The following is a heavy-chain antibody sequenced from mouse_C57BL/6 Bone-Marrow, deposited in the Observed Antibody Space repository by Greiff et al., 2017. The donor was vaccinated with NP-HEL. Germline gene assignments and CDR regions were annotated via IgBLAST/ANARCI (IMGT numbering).Heavy chain of an antibody. CDR2: ISSGGSYT. D-gene: IGHD1-1*01. J-gene: IGHJ3*01. CDR3: ARGYYGSSYGFAY. Sequence: EVQVVESGGDLVKPGGSLKLSCAASGFTFSSYGMSWVRQTPDKRLEWVATISSGGSYTYYPDSVKGRFTISRDNAKNTLYLQMSSLKSEDTAMYYCARGYYGSSYGFAYWGQGTLVTVSA. V-gene: IGHV5-6*01. CDR1: GFTFSSYG.